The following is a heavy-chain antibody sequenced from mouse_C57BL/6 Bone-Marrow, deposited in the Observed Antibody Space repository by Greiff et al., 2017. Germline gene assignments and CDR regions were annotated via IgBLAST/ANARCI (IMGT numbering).Heavy chain of an antibody. CDR3: ARHRQLRPYYCAMDD. CDR1: GLTFSSYG. Sequence: EVQLQQSGGDLVKPGGSLILSCAASGLTFSSYGMSWVRQTPDKRLEWVATISSGGSYTFYPVCVTGRFTISRDNAKNTLYLQMSSLKSEDTAMYYGARHRQLRPYYCAMDDWGQGTSVTVAS. V-gene: IGHV5-6*01. D-gene: IGHD3-2*02. J-gene: IGHJ4*01. CDR2: ISSGGSYT.